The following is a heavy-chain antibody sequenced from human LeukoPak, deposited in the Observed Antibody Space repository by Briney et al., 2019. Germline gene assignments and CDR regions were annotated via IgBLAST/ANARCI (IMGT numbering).Heavy chain of an antibody. V-gene: IGHV3-74*01. CDR3: VRDLILVWTPGDDFDH. D-gene: IGHD3-16*01. CDR2: INERATII. Sequence: GGSLRLSCAASGFTLSNYWMHWVRQAPGKRLEWVSRINERATIISYADSVKGRFTISRENARNTLYLQMNSLTAEDTAVYYCVRDLILVWTPGDDFDHWGQGTLVTVSS. CDR1: GFTLSNYW. J-gene: IGHJ4*02.